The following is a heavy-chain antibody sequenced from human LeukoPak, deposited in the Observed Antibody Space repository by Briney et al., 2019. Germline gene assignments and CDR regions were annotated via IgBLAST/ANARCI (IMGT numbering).Heavy chain of an antibody. J-gene: IGHJ6*02. CDR3: ARVGPTVTSTVYYYYGMDV. Sequence: SSETLSLTCTVSGGSISSSSYYWGWIRQPPGKGLEGIGSIYYSGSTYYNPSLKSRVTISVDTSKNQFSLKLSSVTAADTAVYYCARVGPTVTSTVYYYYGMDVWGQGTTVTVSS. D-gene: IGHD4-17*01. V-gene: IGHV4-39*07. CDR1: GGSISSSSYY. CDR2: IYYSGST.